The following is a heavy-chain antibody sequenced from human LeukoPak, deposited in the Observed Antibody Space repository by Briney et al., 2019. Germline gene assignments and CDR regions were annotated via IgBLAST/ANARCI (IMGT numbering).Heavy chain of an antibody. V-gene: IGHV4-4*07. Sequence: SETLSLTCTVSGGSISSYYWSWIRQPAGKGLEWIGRIYTSGSTNYNPSLKSRVTISVDTSKNQFSLKLSSVTAADTAVYYCARGTVGYSYGFSWAYYYYYNYMDVWGKGTTVTVSS. D-gene: IGHD5-18*01. CDR3: ARGTVGYSYGFSWAYYYYYNYMDV. CDR2: IYTSGST. CDR1: GGSISSYY. J-gene: IGHJ6*03.